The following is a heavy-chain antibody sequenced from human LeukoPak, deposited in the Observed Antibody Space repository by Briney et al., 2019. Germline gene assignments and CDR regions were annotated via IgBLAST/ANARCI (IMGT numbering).Heavy chain of an antibody. V-gene: IGHV3-30*03. CDR2: ISYDENNK. J-gene: IGHJ6*03. Sequence: GGSLRLSCAASGFTFSSYGMHWVRQAPGKGLVWVAIISYDENNKYYADSVKGRFTISRDNSKNTLYLQMNSLRAEDTAVYYCARDIYYGSGSPSYYMDVWGKGTTVTVSS. CDR1: GFTFSSYG. CDR3: ARDIYYGSGSPSYYMDV. D-gene: IGHD3-10*01.